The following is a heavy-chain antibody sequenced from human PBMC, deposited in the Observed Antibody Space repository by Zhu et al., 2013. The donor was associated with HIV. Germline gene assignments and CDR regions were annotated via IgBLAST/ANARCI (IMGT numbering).Heavy chain of an antibody. J-gene: IGHJ6*02. Sequence: QVQLVQSGAEVKKPGSSVKVSCKASGGTFSSYTISWVRQAPGQGLEWMGRIIPILGIANYAQKFQGRVTITADKSTSTAYMELSSLRSEDTAVYYCARDPYQPLLYVGDRYYYYGMDVWGQGTTVTVSS. CDR3: ARDPYQPLLYVGDRYYYYGMDV. D-gene: IGHD2-2*01. CDR1: GGTFSSYT. CDR2: IIPILGIA. V-gene: IGHV1-69*08.